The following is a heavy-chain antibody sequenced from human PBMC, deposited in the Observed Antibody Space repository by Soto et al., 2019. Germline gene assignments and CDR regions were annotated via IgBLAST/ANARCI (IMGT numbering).Heavy chain of an antibody. D-gene: IGHD3-16*01. Sequence: ASVKGSCKPSGSTFTNPGISWVRQAPGQGLYWMGWVSGYNDKTKSAQKFQGRVTINPDTSENQFALQLISMTPEDTAVYYCARNLGGPRDSWGQGTLVTVSS. J-gene: IGHJ4*02. CDR3: ARNLGGPRDS. V-gene: IGHV1-18*04. CDR1: GSTFTNPG. CDR2: VSGYNDKT.